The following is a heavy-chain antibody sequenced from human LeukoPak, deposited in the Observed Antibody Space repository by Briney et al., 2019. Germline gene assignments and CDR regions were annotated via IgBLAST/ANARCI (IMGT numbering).Heavy chain of an antibody. CDR2: GSESGGT. Sequence: SETLSLTCAVYGGSLNAHYWSWIRQPPGKGLEWIGEGSESGGTKFNPSLKSRVTISADTYKNQFSLKLNSVTAADTAVYYCAKNGQSGFSFDPWGQGTLVTVSS. J-gene: IGHJ5*02. D-gene: IGHD3-3*01. CDR3: AKNGQSGFSFDP. CDR1: GGSLNAHY. V-gene: IGHV4-34*01.